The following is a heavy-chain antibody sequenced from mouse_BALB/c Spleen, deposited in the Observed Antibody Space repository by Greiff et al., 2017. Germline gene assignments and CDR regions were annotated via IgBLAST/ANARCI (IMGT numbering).Heavy chain of an antibody. CDR3: ARAIGTAMDY. D-gene: IGHD2-14*01. Sequence: QVQLMESGPGLVAPSQSLSITCTVSGFSLTSYCVHWVRQPPGKGLEWLGVIWAGGSTNYNSALMSRLSISKDNSKSQFFLKMNSLQTDDTAMYYCARAIGTAMDYWGQGTSVTVSS. V-gene: IGHV2-9*02. CDR2: IWAGGST. J-gene: IGHJ4*01. CDR1: GFSLTSYC.